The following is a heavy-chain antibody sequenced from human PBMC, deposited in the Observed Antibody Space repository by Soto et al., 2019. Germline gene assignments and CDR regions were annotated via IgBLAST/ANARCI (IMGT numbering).Heavy chain of an antibody. D-gene: IGHD1-26*01. J-gene: IGHJ5*02. CDR2: ILPIFGTA. CDR3: AREVGATLNWFDP. CDR1: GGTFSSYA. V-gene: IGHV1-69*01. Sequence: QVQLVQSGAAVTKPGSSVKVSCQASGGTFSSYAISWVRQAPGQGLEWMGGILPIFGTANYAQKFQGRVTITADASTSTAYMELSSLRSEDTAVYYCAREVGATLNWFDPWGQGTLVTVSS.